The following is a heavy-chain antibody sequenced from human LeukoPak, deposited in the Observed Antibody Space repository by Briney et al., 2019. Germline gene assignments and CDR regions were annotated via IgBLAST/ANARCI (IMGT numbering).Heavy chain of an antibody. V-gene: IGHV4-59*01. CDR1: GGSISSYY. Sequence: SETLSLTCTVSGGSISSYYWSWIRQPPGKGLEWIGYIYYSGSTNYNPSLKSRVTISVDTSKNQFSLKLSSVTAADTAVYYCARRAAVAYYCGGDCSHFDYWGQETLVTVSS. CDR3: ARRAAVAYYCGGDCSHFDY. CDR2: IYYSGST. D-gene: IGHD2-21*02. J-gene: IGHJ4*02.